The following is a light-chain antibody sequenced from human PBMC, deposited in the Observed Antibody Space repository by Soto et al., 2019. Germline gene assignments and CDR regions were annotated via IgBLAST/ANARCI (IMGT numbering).Light chain of an antibody. J-gene: IGLJ1*01. CDR3: NSYSSSTTYV. Sequence: QSVLTQPASVSGSPGQSITISCTGTSSDVCGYNYVSWYQQHPGKAPKLMIYEVSNRPSGVSNRFSGSKSGNTASLTISGLQAEDEADYYCNSYSSSTTYVFGIGTKLTVL. CDR2: EVS. CDR1: SSDVCGYNY. V-gene: IGLV2-14*01.